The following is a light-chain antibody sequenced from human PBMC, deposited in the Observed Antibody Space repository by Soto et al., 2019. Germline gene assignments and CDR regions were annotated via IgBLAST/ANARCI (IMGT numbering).Light chain of an antibody. CDR3: QQYKSYFRT. Sequence: DIQMTQYTPTQSASVGDRVTITCPASQTISTWLAWYQQKPGKAPKLIIYKASNLESGVPSRFSGSGSETEFTLTINSLLPDDFATYFCQQYKSYFRTLGQGTKVDI. V-gene: IGKV1-5*03. J-gene: IGKJ1*01. CDR2: KAS. CDR1: QTISTW.